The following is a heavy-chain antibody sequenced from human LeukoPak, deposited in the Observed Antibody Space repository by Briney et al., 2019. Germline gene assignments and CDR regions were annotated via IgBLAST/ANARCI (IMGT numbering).Heavy chain of an antibody. CDR1: GGTFSSYA. CDR2: IIPIFGTA. CDR3: ARDPGYGSGSFQH. D-gene: IGHD3-10*01. J-gene: IGHJ1*01. Sequence: AASVKVSCKASGGTFSSYAISWVRQAPGQGLEWMGGIIPIFGTANYAQKFQGRVTITADESTSTAYMELSSLRSEDTAVYYCARDPGYGSGSFQHWGQGTLVTVSS. V-gene: IGHV1-69*13.